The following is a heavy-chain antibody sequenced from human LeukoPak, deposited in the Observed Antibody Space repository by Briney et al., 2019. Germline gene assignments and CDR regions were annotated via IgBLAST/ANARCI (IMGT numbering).Heavy chain of an antibody. CDR1: GYSISTGYY. J-gene: IGHJ4*02. CDR3: ARGDSSGYYQIDY. D-gene: IGHD3-22*01. Sequence: SETLSLTCTVSGYSISTGYYWDWIRQPPGKGLEWIGTFYHGGSTYYNPSLKSRVTISVDTSKNQFSLNLTSVTAADTAVYYCARGDSSGYYQIDYWGQGTLVTVSS. V-gene: IGHV4-38-2*02. CDR2: FYHGGST.